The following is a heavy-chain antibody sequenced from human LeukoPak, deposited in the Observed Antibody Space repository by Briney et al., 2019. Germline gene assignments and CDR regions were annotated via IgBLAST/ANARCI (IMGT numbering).Heavy chain of an antibody. J-gene: IGHJ4*02. Sequence: GGSLRLSCAASGFTFNSYGMHWVRQAPGKGLEWVSSISSSSSYIYYADSVKGRFTISRDNAKNSLYLQMNRLRAEDTAVYYCARATVGASVFDYWGQGALVTVSS. CDR3: ARATVGASVFDY. D-gene: IGHD1-26*01. CDR2: ISSSSSYI. CDR1: GFTFNSYG. V-gene: IGHV3-21*04.